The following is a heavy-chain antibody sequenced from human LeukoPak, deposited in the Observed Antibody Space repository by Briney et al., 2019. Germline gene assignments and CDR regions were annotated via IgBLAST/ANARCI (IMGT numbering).Heavy chain of an antibody. D-gene: IGHD3-22*01. Sequence: QSGGSLRLSCAASGSTFSSYGMHWVRQAPGKGLEWVAVIWYDGSNKYYADSVKGRFTISRDNSKNTLYLQMNSLRAEDTAVYYCARASDHDSSGYSSDYWGQGTLVTVSS. J-gene: IGHJ4*02. CDR2: IWYDGSNK. CDR3: ARASDHDSSGYSSDY. CDR1: GSTFSSYG. V-gene: IGHV3-33*01.